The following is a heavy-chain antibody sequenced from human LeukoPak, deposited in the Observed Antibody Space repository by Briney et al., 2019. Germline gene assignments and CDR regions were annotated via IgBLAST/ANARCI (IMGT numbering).Heavy chain of an antibody. CDR1: GFTFSSYA. CDR2: ISGSGGST. Sequence: LTGGSLRLSCAASGFTFSSYAMSWDRQAPGKGLEWVSTISGSGGSTYYADSMKGRFTISRDNSKNTLYLQMNSLRAEDTAVYYCAKGGGYWNWFDPWGQGTLVTVSS. CDR3: AKGGGYWNWFDP. V-gene: IGHV3-23*01. J-gene: IGHJ5*02. D-gene: IGHD1-1*01.